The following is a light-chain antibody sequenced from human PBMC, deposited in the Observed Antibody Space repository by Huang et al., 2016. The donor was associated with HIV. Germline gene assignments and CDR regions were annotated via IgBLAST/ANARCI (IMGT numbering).Light chain of an antibody. CDR3: QHYGPTPSWT. Sequence: EIVLTQSPGTLSLSPGERAALSCRASDGIRSYYVAWYQQKPSQAPRLLIYAASSRATGIPDRFSGSGAGTDFTLTISRLEPEDFAVYYCQHYGPTPSWTFGQGTKVEIK. CDR1: DGIRSYY. CDR2: AAS. V-gene: IGKV3-20*01. J-gene: IGKJ1*01.